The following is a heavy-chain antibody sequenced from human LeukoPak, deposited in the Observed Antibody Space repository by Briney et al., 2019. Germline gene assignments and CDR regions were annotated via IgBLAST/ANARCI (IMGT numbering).Heavy chain of an antibody. D-gene: IGHD3-22*01. V-gene: IGHV1-8*01. CDR1: GYTFTSYD. CDR3: ARGRYYYDSSGYYAPGY. Sequence: ASVKVSCKASGYTFTSYDINWVRKATGQGLEWMGWMNPNSGNTGYAQKFQGRVTMTRNTSISTAYMELSSLRSEDTAVYYCARGRYYYDSSGYYAPGYWGQGTLVTVSS. CDR2: MNPNSGNT. J-gene: IGHJ4*02.